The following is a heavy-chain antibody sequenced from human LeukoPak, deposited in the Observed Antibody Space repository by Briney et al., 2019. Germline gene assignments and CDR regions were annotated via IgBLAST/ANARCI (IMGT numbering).Heavy chain of an antibody. CDR3: ASVYYDPINRYYFDY. CDR2: INPDTGGP. Sequence: ASVKVSCKASGYSFTSYYIHWVRQAPGQGLEWMGWINPDTGGPNYAQKFQGRVTMTRDTSISTVYMELSRLRSDDTAVYYCASVYYDPINRYYFDYWGQGTLVTVSS. V-gene: IGHV1-2*02. J-gene: IGHJ4*02. CDR1: GYSFTSYY. D-gene: IGHD3-22*01.